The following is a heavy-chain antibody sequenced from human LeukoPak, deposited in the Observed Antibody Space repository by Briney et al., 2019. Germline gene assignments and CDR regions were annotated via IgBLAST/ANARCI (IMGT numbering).Heavy chain of an antibody. CDR2: ISSSSSYI. CDR3: ASSSTSYLNWFDP. CDR1: GFTFSSYS. D-gene: IGHD2-2*01. J-gene: IGHJ5*02. V-gene: IGHV3-21*01. Sequence: GGSLRLSCAASGFTFSSYSMNWVRQAPGKGLEWVSSISSSSSYIYYADSVKGRFTISRDNAKNSLYLQMNSLRAEDTAVYHCASSSTSYLNWFDPWGQGTLVTVSS.